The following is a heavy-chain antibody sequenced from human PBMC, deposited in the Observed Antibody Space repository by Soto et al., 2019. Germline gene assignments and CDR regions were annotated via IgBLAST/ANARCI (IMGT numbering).Heavy chain of an antibody. V-gene: IGHV3-23*01. CDR1: GFTFSSYA. J-gene: IGHJ4*02. CDR2: ISGRGDDT. D-gene: IGHD3-22*01. CDR3: ASAPPTYSSSYFDY. Sequence: EVQLLESGGDLVQPGGSLRLSCAASGFTFSSYAMSWVRQAPGKGLEWVSTISGRGDDTYYTDSVKGRFTISRDHSTNTLYVHMNSLRAEDTDVYYCASAPPTYSSSYFDYWGQGTMLTVSS.